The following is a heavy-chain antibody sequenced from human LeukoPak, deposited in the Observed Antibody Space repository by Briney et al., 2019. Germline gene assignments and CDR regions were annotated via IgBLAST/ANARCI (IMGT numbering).Heavy chain of an antibody. CDR3: ARGDMVRGVITPAWFDP. CDR1: VGSISRGDYY. J-gene: IGHJ5*02. V-gene: IGHV4-30-4*01. Sequence: SETLSLTCTLSVGSISRGDYYLSWIRQPPGKGLEWIGYIYYSGSTYYNPSLKSRVTISVDTSKNQFSLKLSSVTAADTAVYYCARGDMVRGVITPAWFDPWGQGTLVTVSS. D-gene: IGHD3-10*01. CDR2: IYYSGST.